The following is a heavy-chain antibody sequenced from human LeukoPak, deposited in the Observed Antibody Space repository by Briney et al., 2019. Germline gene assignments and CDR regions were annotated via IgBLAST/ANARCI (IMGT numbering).Heavy chain of an antibody. CDR3: ARRTSY. CDR1: GGSISSYY. D-gene: IGHD2-2*01. V-gene: IGHV4-59*12. J-gene: IGHJ4*02. Sequence: SETLSLTCTVSGGSISSYYWSWIRQPPGKGLEWIGYIYYSGSTNYNSSFKSRVTISIDTSKNQFSLKLSSVTAADTAVYYCARRTSYWGQGTLVTVSS. CDR2: IYYSGST.